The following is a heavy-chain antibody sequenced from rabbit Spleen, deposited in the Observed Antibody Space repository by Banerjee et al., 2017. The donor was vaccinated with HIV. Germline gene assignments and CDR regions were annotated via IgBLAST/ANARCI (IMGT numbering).Heavy chain of an antibody. D-gene: IGHD1-1*01. CDR1: GFSFSDRDV. J-gene: IGHJ4*01. CDR2: INASTGKP. V-gene: IGHV1S45*01. CDR3: ARDLVGVIGWNFYL. Sequence: QEQLVESGGGLVQPERSLTLTCKASGFSFSDRDVMCWVRQAPGKGLEWIACINASTGKPVYATWAKGRFTISRTSSTTVTLRMTSLTAADRATYFCARDLVGVIGWNFYLWGPGTLVTVS.